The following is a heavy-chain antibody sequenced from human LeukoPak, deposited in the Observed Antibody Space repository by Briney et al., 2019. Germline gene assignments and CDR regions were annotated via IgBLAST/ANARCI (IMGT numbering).Heavy chain of an antibody. Sequence: GGSLRLSCAASGFTFTTYWMSWVRQAPGKGLEWVANIKQDGTEKYYVDSVKGRLTISRDNAKNSLYLQMNSLRAEDTAVYYCAELGITMIGGVWGKGTTVIISS. J-gene: IGHJ6*04. CDR2: IKQDGTEK. V-gene: IGHV3-7*01. CDR1: GFTFTTYW. CDR3: AELGITMIGGV. D-gene: IGHD3-10*02.